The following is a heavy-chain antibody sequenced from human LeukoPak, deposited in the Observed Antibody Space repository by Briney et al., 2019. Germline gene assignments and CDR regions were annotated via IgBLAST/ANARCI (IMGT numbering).Heavy chain of an antibody. Sequence: PSETLSLTCAVYGGSFSGYYWSWLRQPPGKGLEWIGEINHSGSTNYNPSLKSRVTISVDTSENQFSLKLSSGTAADTAVYYCARPFLAAASGYYFDYWGQGTLVTVSS. J-gene: IGHJ4*02. CDR2: INHSGST. V-gene: IGHV4-34*01. CDR1: GGSFSGYY. D-gene: IGHD6-13*01. CDR3: ARPFLAAASGYYFDY.